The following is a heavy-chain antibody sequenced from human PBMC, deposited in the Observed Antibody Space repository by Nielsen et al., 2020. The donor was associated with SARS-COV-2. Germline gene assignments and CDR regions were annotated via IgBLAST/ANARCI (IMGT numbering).Heavy chain of an antibody. D-gene: IGHD3-10*01. J-gene: IGHJ4*02. Sequence: GGSLRLSCAASGFTFSSYSMNWVRQAPGKGLEWVSSISSSSSYIYYADSVKGRFTISRDNAKNSLYLQMNSLRAEDTAVYYCASSDGSGSYPFDYWGQGTLVTVSS. CDR3: ASSDGSGSYPFDY. CDR2: ISSSSSYI. CDR1: GFTFSSYS. V-gene: IGHV3-21*01.